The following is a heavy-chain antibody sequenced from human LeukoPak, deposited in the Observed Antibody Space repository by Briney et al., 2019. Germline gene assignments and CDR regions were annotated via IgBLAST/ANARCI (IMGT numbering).Heavy chain of an antibody. CDR2: IYHGGST. V-gene: IGHV4-39*07. CDR3: ARSKTRPYYYYMDV. J-gene: IGHJ6*03. CDR1: GGSISSGSYY. Sequence: PSETLSLTCTVSGGSISSGSYYWSWIRQPPGKGLEWIGSIYHGGSTYYNPSLKSRVTISVDTSKNQFSLKLSSVTAADTAVYYCARSKTRPYYYYMDVWGKGTTVTVSS.